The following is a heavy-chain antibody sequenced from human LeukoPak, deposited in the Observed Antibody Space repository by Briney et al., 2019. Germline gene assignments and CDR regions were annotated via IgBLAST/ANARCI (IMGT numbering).Heavy chain of an antibody. V-gene: IGHV4-59*01. D-gene: IGHD3-9*01. CDR2: IDPSGSA. J-gene: IGHJ6*02. Sequence: PSETLSLTCVVSGGSISPYYWSWIRQSPGKGLEWIGYIDPSGSASYNPFLKSRVTIFVDTSKNLVSLILTSVSASDTAIYYCARDHWLFSSKTWYYYGMDVWGQGTTVTVSS. CDR1: GGSISPYY. CDR3: ARDHWLFSSKTWYYYGMDV.